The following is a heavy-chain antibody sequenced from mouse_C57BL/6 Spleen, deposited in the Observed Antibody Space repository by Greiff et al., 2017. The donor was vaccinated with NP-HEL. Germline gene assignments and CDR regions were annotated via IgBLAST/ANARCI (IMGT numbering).Heavy chain of an antibody. CDR1: GFTFSSYT. V-gene: IGHV5-9*01. CDR2: ISGGGGNT. J-gene: IGHJ4*01. Sequence: EVQRVESGGGLVKPGGSLKLSCAASGFTFSSYTMSWVRQTPEKRLEWVATISGGGGNTYYPDSVKGRFTISRDNAKNTLYLQMSSLRSEDTALYYCASPYDYGGDYYAMDYWGQGTSVTVSS. CDR3: ASPYDYGGDYYAMDY. D-gene: IGHD2-4*01.